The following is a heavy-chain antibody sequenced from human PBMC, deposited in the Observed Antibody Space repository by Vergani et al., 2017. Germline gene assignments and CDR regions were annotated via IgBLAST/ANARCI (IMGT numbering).Heavy chain of an antibody. Sequence: QVQLVESGGGVVQPGRSLRLSCAASGFTFSSYGMHWVRQAPGKGLEWVAVISYDGSNKYYADSVKGRFTISRDNSKNTLYLQMNSLRAEDTAVYYCAKIPTWIQYYYFDYWGQGTLVTVSS. CDR2: ISYDGSNK. CDR1: GFTFSSYG. CDR3: AKIPTWIQYYYFDY. V-gene: IGHV3-30*18. D-gene: IGHD5-18*01. J-gene: IGHJ4*02.